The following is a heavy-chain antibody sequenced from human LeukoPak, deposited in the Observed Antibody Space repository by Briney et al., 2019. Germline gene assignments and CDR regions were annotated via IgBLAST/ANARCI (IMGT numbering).Heavy chain of an antibody. CDR2: INHSGST. Sequence: SETLSLTCAVYGGSFSGYYWSWIRQPPGKGLEWIGEINHSGSTNYNPSLKSRVTISVDTSKNQFSLKLSSVTAADTAVYYCARAWFGGDNWFDPWGQGTLVTVSS. V-gene: IGHV4-34*01. J-gene: IGHJ5*02. CDR1: GGSFSGYY. CDR3: ARAWFGGDNWFDP. D-gene: IGHD3-10*01.